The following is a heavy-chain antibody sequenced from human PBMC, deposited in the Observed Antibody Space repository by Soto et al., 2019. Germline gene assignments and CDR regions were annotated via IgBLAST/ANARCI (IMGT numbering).Heavy chain of an antibody. J-gene: IGHJ6*01. CDR2: ISYDGSNK. V-gene: IGHV3-30*18. Sequence: QVQLVESGGGVVQPGRSLRLSCAASGFTFSSYGMHWVRQAPGKGLEWVAVISYDGSNKYYADSVKGRFTISRDNSKNTLYLQMNSLRAEDTAVYYCAKARYYYDSSGYSSGGYYYGMDVW. CDR3: AKARYYYDSSGYSSGGYYYGMDV. D-gene: IGHD3-22*01. CDR1: GFTFSSYG.